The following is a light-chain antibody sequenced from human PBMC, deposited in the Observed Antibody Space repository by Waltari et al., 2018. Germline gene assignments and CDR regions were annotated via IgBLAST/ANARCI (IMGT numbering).Light chain of an antibody. J-gene: IGLJ2*01. CDR1: SSDVGGYNY. Sequence: QSALTQPASVSGSPGQSITISCTGTSSDVGGYNYVSWYQQYPDKAPKLMIYDVSQRHSGVSLCFAGSKSGDTASLTISGLQAEDEADYYCCSYAGSSTHVLFGGGTKLTVL. CDR3: CSYAGSSTHVL. CDR2: DVS. V-gene: IGLV2-23*02.